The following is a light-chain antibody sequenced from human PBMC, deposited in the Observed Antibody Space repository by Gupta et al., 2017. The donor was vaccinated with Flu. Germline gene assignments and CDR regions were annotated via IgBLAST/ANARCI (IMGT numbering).Light chain of an antibody. Sequence: SSELTQDPAVSVALGQTVRITCQGDSLRSYYASWYQQKPGQAPVLVSYGKNNRPSGIPDRFSGSSSGNTASLTITGAQAEDEADYYCNSLDSSGNHVVFGGGTKLTVL. CDR2: GKN. J-gene: IGLJ2*01. CDR1: SLRSYY. V-gene: IGLV3-19*01. CDR3: NSLDSSGNHVV.